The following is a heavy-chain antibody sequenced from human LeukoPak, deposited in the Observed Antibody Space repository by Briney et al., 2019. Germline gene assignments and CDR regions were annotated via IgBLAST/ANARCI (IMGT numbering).Heavy chain of an antibody. V-gene: IGHV4-34*01. CDR2: INHSGST. Sequence: RTSETLSLTCAVYGGSFSGYYWSWIRQPPGKGLEWIGEINHSGSTNYNPSLKSRVTISVDTSKNQFSLKLSSVTAADTAVYYCARGRYVLRYFDWSQKIVGLFDPWGQGTLVTVSS. CDR3: ARGRYVLRYFDWSQKIVGLFDP. J-gene: IGHJ5*02. D-gene: IGHD3-9*01. CDR1: GGSFSGYY.